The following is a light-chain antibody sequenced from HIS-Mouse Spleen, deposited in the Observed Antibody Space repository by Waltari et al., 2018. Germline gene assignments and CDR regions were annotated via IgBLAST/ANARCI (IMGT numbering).Light chain of an antibody. CDR3: QQYNNWPSYT. Sequence: EIVMTQSPATLSVSPGERATLSCRASQSVSSNLAGYQQKPGQAPRPLIYGASTRATGIPARFSGSGSGTEFTLTISRMQSEAFAVYYCQQYNNWPSYTFGQGTKLEIK. CDR2: GAS. CDR1: QSVSSN. V-gene: IGKV3-15*01. J-gene: IGKJ2*01.